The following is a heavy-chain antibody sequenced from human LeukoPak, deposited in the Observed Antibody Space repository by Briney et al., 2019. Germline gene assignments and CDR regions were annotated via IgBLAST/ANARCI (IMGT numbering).Heavy chain of an antibody. V-gene: IGHV1-69*13. CDR3: ARDPEPPSYCSSTSCAGAWPTHHY. D-gene: IGHD2-2*01. CDR2: LIPIFGTA. CDR1: GGTFISYA. J-gene: IGHJ4*02. Sequence: ASVKVSCKASGGTFISYAISWVRQAPGQGLEWMGGLIPIFGTANYAQKFQGRVTTTADESTSTAYMELSSLRSEDTAVYYCARDPEPPSYCSSTSCAGAWPTHHYWGQGTLVTVSS.